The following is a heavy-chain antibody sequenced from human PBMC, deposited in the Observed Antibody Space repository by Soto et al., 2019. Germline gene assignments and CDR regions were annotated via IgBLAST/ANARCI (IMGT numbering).Heavy chain of an antibody. V-gene: IGHV3-30-3*01. CDR1: GFTFSSYA. CDR2: ISYDGSNK. J-gene: IGHJ4*02. CDR3: ARDRLPYDYVWGSYHG. Sequence: QVQLVESGGGVVQPGRSLRLSCAASGFTFSSYAMHWVRQAPGKGLEWVAVISYDGSNKYYADSVKGRFTISRDNSKNTLYLQMNSLRAEDTAVYYCARDRLPYDYVWGSYHGGGQGTLVTVSS. D-gene: IGHD3-16*02.